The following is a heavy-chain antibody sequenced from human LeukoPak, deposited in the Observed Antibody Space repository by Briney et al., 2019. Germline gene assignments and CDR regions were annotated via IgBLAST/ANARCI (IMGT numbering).Heavy chain of an antibody. Sequence: GASPQISRQGSGYSFTIYWIGWVRQVPGKGLEWMGIIYPVDSDTRYSPSFQGQVTISADKSISTAYLQWSSLKASDTAMYYCARNRRDGYTHLDYWGQGTLVTVSS. D-gene: IGHD5-24*01. J-gene: IGHJ4*02. CDR2: IYPVDSDT. V-gene: IGHV5-51*01. CDR1: GYSFTIYW. CDR3: ARNRRDGYTHLDY.